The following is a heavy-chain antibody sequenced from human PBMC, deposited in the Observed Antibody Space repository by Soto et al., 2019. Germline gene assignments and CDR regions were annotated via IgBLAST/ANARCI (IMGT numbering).Heavy chain of an antibody. CDR1: GDSITRYY. CDR3: ASAVSPIPKFEY. J-gene: IGHJ2*01. CDR2: IYYSGST. Sequence: SETLSLTCTVSGDSITRYYWSWIRQPPGKGLEWIGYIYYSGSTNYNPSLKSRVTISVDMSKNQFSLKLSSVTAADTAVYFCASAVSPIPKFEYWGRGTLVTVSS. V-gene: IGHV4-59*01. D-gene: IGHD2-2*02.